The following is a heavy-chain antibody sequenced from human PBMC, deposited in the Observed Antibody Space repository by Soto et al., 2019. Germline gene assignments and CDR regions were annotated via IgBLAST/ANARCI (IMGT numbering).Heavy chain of an antibody. J-gene: IGHJ5*02. CDR3: AREVYIAVAGTNWFDP. Sequence: QVQLVQSGAEVKKPGTSVKVSCKASGGTFSSYTISWVRQAPGQGLEWMGRIIPILGIANYAQKFQGRVTITADKSTSTAYMELSSLRSEDTAVYYCAREVYIAVAGTNWFDPWGQGTLVTVSS. CDR1: GGTFSSYT. D-gene: IGHD6-19*01. CDR2: IIPILGIA. V-gene: IGHV1-69*08.